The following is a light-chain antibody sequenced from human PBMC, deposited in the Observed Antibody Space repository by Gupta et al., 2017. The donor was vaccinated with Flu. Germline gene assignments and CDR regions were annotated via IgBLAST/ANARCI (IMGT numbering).Light chain of an antibody. CDR2: EVS. V-gene: IGLV2-8*01. CDR1: SSDVGGYNY. CDR3: SPYAGSNNFV. J-gene: IGLJ2*01. Sequence: QSALTQPPSASGSPGQSVTISCTGTSSDVGGYNYVSWYQQHPGKAPKLMIYEVSKRPSGGPDRFSGSKSGNTASLTVSGLQAEDEADYYCSPYAGSNNFVFGGGTKLTVL.